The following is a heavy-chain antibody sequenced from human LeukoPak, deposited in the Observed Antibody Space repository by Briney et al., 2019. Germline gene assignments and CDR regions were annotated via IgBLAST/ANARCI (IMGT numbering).Heavy chain of an antibody. Sequence: GGSLRLSCAASGFTFDDYAMHWVRQAPGKGLEWVSGISWNSGSIGYADSVKGRFTISRDNAKNSLYLQMNSLRAEDTALYYCAKDSGFGASNWYGMDVWGQGTTVTVSS. V-gene: IGHV3-9*01. CDR1: GFTFDDYA. CDR3: AKDSGFGASNWYGMDV. J-gene: IGHJ6*02. D-gene: IGHD3-10*01. CDR2: ISWNSGSI.